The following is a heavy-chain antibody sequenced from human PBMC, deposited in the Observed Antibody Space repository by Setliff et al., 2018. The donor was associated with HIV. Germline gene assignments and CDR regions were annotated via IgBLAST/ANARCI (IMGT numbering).Heavy chain of an antibody. J-gene: IGHJ3*01. CDR2: IFHRGGT. CDR3: LRETGVNVAADGRGYHAFDF. D-gene: IGHD2-8*02. Sequence: PSETLSLTCSVSGSSISEHYWWAWVRQAPGKGLEYIGTIFHRGGTFNNPSLKSRVTMSVDTSKNQFSLKLTSVTAADTAIYYCLRETGVNVAADGRGYHAFDFWGRGTMVTVSS. CDR1: GSSISEHYW. V-gene: IGHV4-38-2*02.